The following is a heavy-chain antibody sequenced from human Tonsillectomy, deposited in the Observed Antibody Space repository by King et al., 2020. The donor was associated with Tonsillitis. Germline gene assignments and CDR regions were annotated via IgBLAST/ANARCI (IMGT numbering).Heavy chain of an antibody. Sequence: VQLVESGGGVVRPGGSLRLSCAASGFTFGDYGMSWVRQAPGKGLEWVSGINWNGGSTGYADSVKGRFTISRDNAKNSLYLQMNSLRAEDTALYYCARDTSYCGSTSCYGNEYFQHWGQGTLVTVSS. CDR3: ARDTSYCGSTSCYGNEYFQH. J-gene: IGHJ1*01. D-gene: IGHD2-2*01. CDR1: GFTFGDYG. V-gene: IGHV3-20*04. CDR2: INWNGGST.